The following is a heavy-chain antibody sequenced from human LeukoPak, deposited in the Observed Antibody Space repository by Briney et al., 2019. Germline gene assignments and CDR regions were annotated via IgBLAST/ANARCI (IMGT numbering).Heavy chain of an antibody. CDR3: ARDPIYCSSTSCPSSD. J-gene: IGHJ4*02. D-gene: IGHD2-2*01. V-gene: IGHV4-4*08. CDR1: GGSISSYY. CDR2: IYTSGST. Sequence: SETLSLTCTVSGGSISSYYWSWIRQPPGKGLEWIGYIYTSGSTNYNPSLKSRVTMSVDTSKNQFSLKLSSVTAADTAVYYCARDPIYCSSTSCPSSDWGQGTLVTVSS.